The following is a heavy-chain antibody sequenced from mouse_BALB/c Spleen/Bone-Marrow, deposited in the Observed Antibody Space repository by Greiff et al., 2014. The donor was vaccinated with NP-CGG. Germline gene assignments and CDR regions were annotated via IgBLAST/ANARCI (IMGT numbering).Heavy chain of an antibody. CDR1: GFNIKDTY. D-gene: IGHD1-1*01. CDR3: AIYYYGSSGCAY. J-gene: IGHJ3*01. V-gene: IGHV14-3*02. CDR2: IDPANGNT. Sequence: EVQLQQSGAELVKPGASVKLSCTASGFNIKDTYMHWVKQRPEQGLEWIGRIDPANGNTKYDPKFQGKATITADTSSNTAYLQLSSLTSEDTAVYYCAIYYYGSSGCAYWGQGTLVTVSA.